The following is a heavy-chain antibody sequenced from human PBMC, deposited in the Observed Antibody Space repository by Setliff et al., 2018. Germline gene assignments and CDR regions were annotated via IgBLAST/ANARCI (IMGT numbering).Heavy chain of an antibody. Sequence: PSETLSLTCVVYGGSFSGYYWSWIRQPPGKGLEWVGEINHSGATNYNPSLKSRVTISVDTSKNQFSLKLSSETAADTAVYYCARLGGSSGSGGFYYYYYYMDVWGKGTTVTVSS. V-gene: IGHV4-34*01. D-gene: IGHD3-22*01. CDR3: ARLGGSSGSGGFYYYYYYMDV. CDR1: GGSFSGYY. CDR2: INHSGAT. J-gene: IGHJ6*03.